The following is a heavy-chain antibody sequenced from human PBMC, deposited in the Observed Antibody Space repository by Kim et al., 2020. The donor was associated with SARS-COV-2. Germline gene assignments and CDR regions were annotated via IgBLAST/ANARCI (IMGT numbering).Heavy chain of an antibody. D-gene: IGHD6-6*01. CDR3: ARESIAARTFDY. CDR1: GGSISSYY. Sequence: SETLSLTCTVSGGSISSYYWSWIRQPPGKGLEWIGYIYYSGSTNYNPSLKSRVTISVDTSKNQFSLKLSSVTAADTAVYYCARESIAARTFDYWGQGTLVTVSS. CDR2: IYYSGST. V-gene: IGHV4-59*01. J-gene: IGHJ4*02.